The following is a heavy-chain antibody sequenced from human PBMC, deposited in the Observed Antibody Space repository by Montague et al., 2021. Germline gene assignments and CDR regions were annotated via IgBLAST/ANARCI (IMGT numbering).Heavy chain of an antibody. CDR2: MFYGGAT. V-gene: IGHV4-59*12. J-gene: IGHJ6*03. CDR1: SGPIFHAH. Sequence: SETLSLTCTVSSGPIFHAHWSWVRQPPGKGLEWLGSMFYGGATSNNPSLKSRVTMSVDTSNNHFSLKLSSVTAADTAMHYCARERDRYYYMDIWGKGTTITVSS. CDR3: ARERDRYYYMDI.